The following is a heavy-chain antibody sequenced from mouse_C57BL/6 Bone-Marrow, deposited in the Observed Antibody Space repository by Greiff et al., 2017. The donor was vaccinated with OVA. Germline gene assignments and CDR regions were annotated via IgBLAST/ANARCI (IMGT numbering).Heavy chain of an antibody. CDR2: IYPGSGST. D-gene: IGHD1-1*01. CDR1: GYTFTSYW. V-gene: IGHV1-55*01. CDR3: ARIYYYGSSPSDY. Sequence: VQLQQSGAELVKPGASVKMSCKASGYTFTSYWITWVKQRPGQGLEWIGDIYPGSGSTNYNEKFKSKATLTVDTSSSTAYMQLSSLTSEDSAVYYCARIYYYGSSPSDYWGQGTTLTVSS. J-gene: IGHJ2*01.